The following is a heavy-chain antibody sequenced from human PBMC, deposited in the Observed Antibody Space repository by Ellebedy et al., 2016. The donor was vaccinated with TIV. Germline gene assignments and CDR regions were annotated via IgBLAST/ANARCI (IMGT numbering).Heavy chain of an antibody. Sequence: AASVKVSCKASGGTFSRHVIGWVRQAPGQGLEWMGRIIPILGIANYAQKFQGRVTITADKSTSTAYMELSSLRSEDTAVYYCAREPSGVGWYDSSWFDPWGQGTLVTVSS. CDR1: GGTFSRHV. D-gene: IGHD6-19*01. CDR3: AREPSGVGWYDSSWFDP. J-gene: IGHJ5*02. CDR2: IIPILGIA. V-gene: IGHV1-69*04.